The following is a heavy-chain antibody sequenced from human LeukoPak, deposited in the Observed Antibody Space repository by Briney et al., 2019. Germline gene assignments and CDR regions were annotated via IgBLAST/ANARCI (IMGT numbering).Heavy chain of an antibody. D-gene: IGHD1-20*01. Sequence: PSETLSLTCTVSGGSISRYYWSWIRQPPGKGLEWIVYIHYSGSTNYNPSLESRVTISMDTSKNQFSLKLTSVTAADTAVYYCARLDGNWNYFDYWGQGTLVTVSS. J-gene: IGHJ4*02. CDR2: IHYSGST. CDR3: ARLDGNWNYFDY. V-gene: IGHV4-59*08. CDR1: GGSISRYY.